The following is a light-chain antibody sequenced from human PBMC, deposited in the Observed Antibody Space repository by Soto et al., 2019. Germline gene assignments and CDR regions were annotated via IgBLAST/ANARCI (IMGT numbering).Light chain of an antibody. CDR2: HNN. CDR3: QSYDSSHV. Sequence: QSVLTQPPSVSGAPGQRVTISCTGSNSNIGAGYDVHWYQQLPGTAPKLLIYHNNNRPSGVPDRFSGSQSGTSASLAITGLQGDDEADYYCQSYDSSHVFGTGTKGTVL. J-gene: IGLJ1*01. V-gene: IGLV1-40*01. CDR1: NSNIGAGYD.